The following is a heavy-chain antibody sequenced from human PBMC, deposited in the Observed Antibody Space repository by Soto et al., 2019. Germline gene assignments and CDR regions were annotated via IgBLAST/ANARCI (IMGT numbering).Heavy chain of an antibody. D-gene: IGHD4-4*01. CDR3: ARDSYSSATH. V-gene: IGHV3-74*01. CDR2: ISNDGSDT. CDR1: GLPFGDNW. J-gene: IGHJ4*01. Sequence: GGSMTLSCAASGLPFGDNWMHWVRQAPGKGLVWVSRISNDGSDTTYADSVRGRFTVSRDNAKNTLYLQMNSLRAEDTAVYYCARDSYSSATHWGHGTLVTVSS.